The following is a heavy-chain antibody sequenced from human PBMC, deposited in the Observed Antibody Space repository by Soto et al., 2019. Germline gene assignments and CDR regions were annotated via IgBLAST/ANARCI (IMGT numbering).Heavy chain of an antibody. CDR1: GFTFSSYG. J-gene: IGHJ4*02. CDR2: IWCNGGSK. CDR3: AKDRRMVRGVVYYFDY. D-gene: IGHD3-10*01. Sequence: PGGSLRLSCAASGFTFSSYGMHWVRQAPGKGLEWVSVIWCNGGSKYYADSVKGRFTISRDNSKNTLYLQMNSLRAEDTAVYYCAKDRRMVRGVVYYFDYWGQGTLVTVSS. V-gene: IGHV3-33*06.